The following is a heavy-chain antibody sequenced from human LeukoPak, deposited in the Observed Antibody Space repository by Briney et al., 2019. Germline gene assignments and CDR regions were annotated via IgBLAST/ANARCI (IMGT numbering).Heavy chain of an antibody. CDR2: ISWGGGST. Sequence: GGSLRLSCAASGLSFDDYTMHWVRQPPGKGLEWVSLISWGGGSTYYPDSVKGRFTISRDNSKNPLHLQMNSLRTEDTGLYCCAKDCLNRSSWPNPLDYGGQGTLVTVPS. J-gene: IGHJ4*02. V-gene: IGHV3-43*01. D-gene: IGHD6-13*01. CDR3: AKDCLNRSSWPNPLDY. CDR1: GLSFDDYT.